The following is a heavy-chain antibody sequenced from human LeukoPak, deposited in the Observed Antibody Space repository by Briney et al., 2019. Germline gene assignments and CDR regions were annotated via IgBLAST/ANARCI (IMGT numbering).Heavy chain of an antibody. V-gene: IGHV4-34*01. Sequence: SETLSLTCAVYGVSFSGYYWSWIRQPPGKGLEWIGEINHSGSTNYNPSLKSRVTISVDTSKNQFSLKLSSMTAADTAVYYCARVRRQYDYVWGSYRPNPVFDYWGQGTLVTASS. CDR2: INHSGST. CDR3: ARVRRQYDYVWGSYRPNPVFDY. D-gene: IGHD3-16*02. J-gene: IGHJ4*02. CDR1: GVSFSGYY.